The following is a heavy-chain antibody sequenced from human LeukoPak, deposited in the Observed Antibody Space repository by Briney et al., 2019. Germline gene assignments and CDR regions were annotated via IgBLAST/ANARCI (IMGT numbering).Heavy chain of an antibody. V-gene: IGHV4-39*07. D-gene: IGHD3-10*01. J-gene: IGHJ4*02. Sequence: SETLSLTCTVSGGSISSSSYYWGWIRQPPGKGLEWIGSIYYSGSTYYNPSLKSRVTISVDTSKNQFSLKLSSVTAADTAVYYCARASVRGGLDYWGQGTLVSVSS. CDR1: GGSISSSSYY. CDR3: ARASVRGGLDY. CDR2: IYYSGST.